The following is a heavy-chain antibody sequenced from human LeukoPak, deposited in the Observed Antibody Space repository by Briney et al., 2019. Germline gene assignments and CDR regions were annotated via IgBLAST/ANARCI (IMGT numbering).Heavy chain of an antibody. V-gene: IGHV1-18*01. D-gene: IGHD3-16*01. Sequence: ASVKVSCKSTGYTFTTYGITWVRQAPGQGLEWMGWISTDNGDTNYAQKLQGRVTMTTDTSTSTAYMELRSLRSDDTAVYYCAREGLGELTLDCWGQGTLVTVSS. CDR2: ISTDNGDT. CDR1: GYTFTTYG. CDR3: AREGLGELTLDC. J-gene: IGHJ4*02.